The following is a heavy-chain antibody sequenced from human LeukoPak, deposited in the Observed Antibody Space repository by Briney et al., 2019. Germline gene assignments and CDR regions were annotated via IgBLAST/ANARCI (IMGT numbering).Heavy chain of an antibody. Sequence: PGGSLRLSCAASGLTFSNYEMNWVRQAPGKGLEWVSYISSGGSAIYYADSVKGRFTISRDNAKNPLYLQMKSLRAEDTAVYYCARANYYDITIFDFWGQGALVTVSS. D-gene: IGHD3-22*01. CDR2: ISSGGSAI. J-gene: IGHJ4*02. CDR3: ARANYYDITIFDF. CDR1: GLTFSNYE. V-gene: IGHV3-48*03.